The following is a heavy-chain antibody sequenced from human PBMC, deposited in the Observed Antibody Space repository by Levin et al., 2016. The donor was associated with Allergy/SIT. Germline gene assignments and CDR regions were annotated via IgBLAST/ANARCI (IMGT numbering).Heavy chain of an antibody. D-gene: IGHD6-13*01. J-gene: IGHJ6*02. CDR3: AKGIAAAGTYYYGMDV. CDR2: ISGSGGYT. V-gene: IGHV3-23*01. CDR1: GFTFSSYA. Sequence: GESLKISCAASGFTFSSYAMSWVRQAPGKGLEWVSTISGSGGYTYYADSVKGRFTISRDSSKNTLYLQMNSLRAEDTAVYYCAKGIAAAGTYYYGMDVWGQGTTVTVSS.